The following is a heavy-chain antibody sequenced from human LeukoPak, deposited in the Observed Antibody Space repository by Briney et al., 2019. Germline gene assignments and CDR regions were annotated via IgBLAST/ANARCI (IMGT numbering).Heavy chain of an antibody. CDR3: ATGDFWSGYTFDY. V-gene: IGHV1-8*01. J-gene: IGHJ4*02. Sequence: ASVKVSCKASGYTFTSYDINWVRQATGQGLEWMGWMNPNSGNTGYAQKFQGRVTMTEDTSTDTAYMELSSLRSEDTAVYYCATGDFWSGYTFDYWGQGTLVTVSS. CDR1: GYTFTSYD. CDR2: MNPNSGNT. D-gene: IGHD3-3*01.